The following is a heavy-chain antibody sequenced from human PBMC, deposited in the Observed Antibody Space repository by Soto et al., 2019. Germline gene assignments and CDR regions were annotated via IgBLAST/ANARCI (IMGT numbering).Heavy chain of an antibody. Sequence: EVQLLESGGGLVQPGGSLRLSCAASGFTFSSYAMSWVRQAPGKGLEWVSAISGSGGSTYYADSVKGRFTISRDNSKNTLYLQMNSLRAEDTAVYYCAGGVDYDFWSGYYTHYYYGMDVW. CDR1: GFTFSSYA. V-gene: IGHV3-23*01. CDR2: ISGSGGST. J-gene: IGHJ6*01. CDR3: AGGVDYDFWSGYYTHYYYGMDV. D-gene: IGHD3-3*01.